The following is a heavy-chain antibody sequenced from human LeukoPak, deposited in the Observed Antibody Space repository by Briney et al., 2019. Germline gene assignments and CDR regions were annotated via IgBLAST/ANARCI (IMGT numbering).Heavy chain of an antibody. J-gene: IGHJ5*02. D-gene: IGHD2-2*01. CDR3: AEDSVVVPAAMDWIDP. Sequence: GGSLRLSCAASGFTFSTYAMTWVRQAPGKGLEWVSVISGSGGSTYYADSVKGRFTISRDNSKNTLYLQMNSLRAEDTAVYYCAEDSVVVPAAMDWIDPWGQGTLVTVSS. V-gene: IGHV3-23*01. CDR1: GFTFSTYA. CDR2: ISGSGGST.